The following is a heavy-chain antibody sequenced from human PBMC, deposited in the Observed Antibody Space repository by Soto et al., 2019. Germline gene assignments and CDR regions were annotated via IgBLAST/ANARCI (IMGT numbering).Heavy chain of an antibody. CDR3: AHSDPSDDFWSGSPFH. CDR2: IYWDDNN. Sequence: ESGPTLVNPTQTLTLTCTFSGLSLSTSGVAVGWIRQPPGKTLEWLALIYWDDNNRYSPSLKNRLTVTKDTSKNQVVLTMTNMDPVDTGTYYCAHSDPSDDFWSGSPFHWGQGSQVTVSS. CDR1: GLSLSTSGVA. D-gene: IGHD3-3*01. V-gene: IGHV2-5*02. J-gene: IGHJ4*02.